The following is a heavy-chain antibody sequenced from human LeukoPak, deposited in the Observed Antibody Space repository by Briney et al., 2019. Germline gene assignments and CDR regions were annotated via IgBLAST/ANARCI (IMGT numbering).Heavy chain of an antibody. CDR1: GFTFSNYA. Sequence: GGSLRLSCVASGFTFSNYAMSWVRQAPGKGLEWVSVINGGGGSAYYADSVKGRFTISRGNSKNTLYLQMNSLRAEDTAVYYCAKVRIQLWPRGYFDYWGQGTLVTVSS. CDR2: INGGGGSA. CDR3: AKVRIQLWPRGYFDY. V-gene: IGHV3-23*01. J-gene: IGHJ4*02. D-gene: IGHD5-18*01.